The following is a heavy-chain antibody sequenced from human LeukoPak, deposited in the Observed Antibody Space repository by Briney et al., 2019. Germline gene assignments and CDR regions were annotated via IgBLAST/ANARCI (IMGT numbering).Heavy chain of an antibody. CDR3: ARVVQYSGSPGDY. CDR1: GGSFSGYY. Sequence: PSETLSLTCAVYGGSFSGYYWSWTRQPPGKGLEWIGEINHSGSTNYNPSLKSRVTISVDTSKNQFSLKLSSVTAADTAVYYCARVVQYSGSPGDYWGQGTLVTVSS. V-gene: IGHV4-34*01. CDR2: INHSGST. J-gene: IGHJ4*02. D-gene: IGHD1-26*01.